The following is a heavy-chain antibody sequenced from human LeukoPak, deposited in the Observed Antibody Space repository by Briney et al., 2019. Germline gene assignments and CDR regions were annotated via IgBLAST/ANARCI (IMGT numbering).Heavy chain of an antibody. CDR3: AKVPPLGYYDFWSGYYSSYFQH. Sequence: GGSLRLSCAASGFTFSSYAMSWVRQAPGKGLEWVSAISGSGGSTYYADSVKGRFTISRDNSKNTLYLQMNSLRAEDTAVYYCAKVPPLGYYDFWSGYYSSYFQHWGQGTLVTVSS. CDR1: GFTFSSYA. V-gene: IGHV3-23*01. J-gene: IGHJ1*01. D-gene: IGHD3-3*01. CDR2: ISGSGGST.